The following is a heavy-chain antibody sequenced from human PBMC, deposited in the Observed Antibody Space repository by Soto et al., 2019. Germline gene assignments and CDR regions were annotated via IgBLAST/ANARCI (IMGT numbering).Heavy chain of an antibody. Sequence: SETLSLTCTVSGGSISNYYWSWSRQPPGKGMEWIGYMHYSGSTYYNPSLKSRVTISVDTSKNQFSLKLSSVTAADTAVYYCASSYCSGGSCVQYYYYGMDVWGQGTTVTVSS. D-gene: IGHD2-15*01. CDR2: MHYSGST. CDR1: GGSISNYY. CDR3: ASSYCSGGSCVQYYYYGMDV. J-gene: IGHJ6*02. V-gene: IGHV4-59*08.